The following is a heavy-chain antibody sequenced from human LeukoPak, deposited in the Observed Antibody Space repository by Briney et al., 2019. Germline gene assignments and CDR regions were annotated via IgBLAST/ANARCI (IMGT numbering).Heavy chain of an antibody. CDR3: ARVGYYCDSGGYYDAFDI. Sequence: SETLSLTCTVSGGSISSYYWSWIRQPPGKGLEWIGYIYYSGSTNYNPSLKSRATISIDTSKNQFSLKLSSVTAADTAVYYCARVGYYCDSGGYYDAFDIWGQGTMVTVTS. D-gene: IGHD3-22*01. V-gene: IGHV4-59*01. J-gene: IGHJ3*02. CDR1: GGSISSYY. CDR2: IYYSGST.